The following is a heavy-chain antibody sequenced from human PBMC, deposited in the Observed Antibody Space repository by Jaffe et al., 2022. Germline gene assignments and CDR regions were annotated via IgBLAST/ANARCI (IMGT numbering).Heavy chain of an antibody. CDR3: AREGGNSGSYYGVDAFDI. CDR1: GGSISSGSYY. V-gene: IGHV4-61*02. CDR2: IYTSGST. D-gene: IGHD1-26*01. J-gene: IGHJ3*02. Sequence: QVQLQESGPGLVKPSQTLSLTCTVSGGSISSGSYYWSWIRQPAGKGLEWIGRIYTSGSTNYNPSLKSRVTISVDTSKNQFSLKLSSVTAADTAVYYCAREGGNSGSYYGVDAFDIWGQGTMVTVSS.